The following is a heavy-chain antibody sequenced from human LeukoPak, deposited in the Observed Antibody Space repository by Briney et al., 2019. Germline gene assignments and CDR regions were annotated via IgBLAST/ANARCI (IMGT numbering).Heavy chain of an antibody. CDR1: GGSISTSTYY. CDR3: ARHSPPYYGSGSYMDV. CDR2: MYYSGTT. V-gene: IGHV4-39*01. J-gene: IGHJ6*02. D-gene: IGHD3-10*01. Sequence: PSETLSLTCTVSGGSISTSTYYWGWIRQTPVKGLEWIGSMYYSGTTYFNPSLKRRLTISVDTSKNQFSLKLSSVTAADTAVYYCARHSPPYYGSGSYMDVWGQGTTVTVSS.